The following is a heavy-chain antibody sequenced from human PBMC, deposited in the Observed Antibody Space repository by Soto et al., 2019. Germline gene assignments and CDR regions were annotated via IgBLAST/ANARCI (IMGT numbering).Heavy chain of an antibody. CDR2: INAGNGNT. Sequence: ASVKVSCKASGYTFTSYAMHWVRQAPGQRLEWMGWINAGNGNTKYSQKFQGRVTITRDTSASTAYMELSSLRSEDTAVYYCARDPGKYQLLRVGDWFDPWGQGTLVTVSS. J-gene: IGHJ5*02. CDR1: GYTFTSYA. V-gene: IGHV1-3*01. D-gene: IGHD2-2*01. CDR3: ARDPGKYQLLRVGDWFDP.